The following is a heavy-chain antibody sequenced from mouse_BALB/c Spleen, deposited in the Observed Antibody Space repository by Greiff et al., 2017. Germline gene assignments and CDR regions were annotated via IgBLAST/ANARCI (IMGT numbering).Heavy chain of an antibody. CDR3: ARCGYDNYAMDY. CDR1: GYTFTSYN. D-gene: IGHD2-2*01. CDR2: IDPYNGGT. J-gene: IGHJ4*01. V-gene: IGHV1S135*01. Sequence: EVQLEQSGPELVKPGASVKVSCKASGYTFTSYNMYWVKQSHGKSLEWIGYIDPYNGGTSYNQKFKGKATLTVDKSSSTAYMHLNSLTSEDSAVSSYARCGYDNYAMDYWGQGTSVTVSS.